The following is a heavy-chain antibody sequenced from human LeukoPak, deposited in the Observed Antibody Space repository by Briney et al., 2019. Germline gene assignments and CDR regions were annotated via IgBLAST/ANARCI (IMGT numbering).Heavy chain of an antibody. CDR3: ATGTIYY. CDR2: IHDRN. D-gene: IGHD1-1*01. Sequence: GGSLRLSCEASGFIFSNYAMSWLRQAPGKGLEWVSTIHDRNYYADSVKGRFTISRDNAKNSVYLQMNSLGAEDTAVYYCATGTIYYWGQGALVTVSS. V-gene: IGHV3-69-1*02. J-gene: IGHJ4*02. CDR1: GFIFSNYA.